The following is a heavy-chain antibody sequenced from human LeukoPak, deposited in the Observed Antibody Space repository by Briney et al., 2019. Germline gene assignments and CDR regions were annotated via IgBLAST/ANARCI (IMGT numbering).Heavy chain of an antibody. D-gene: IGHD3-16*02. CDR1: GASVGSAGYY. J-gene: IGHJ4*02. CDR3: ARTQSQSGSYRYYFGY. CDR2: IYYIRNT. Sequence: SETLSLACTVSGASVGSAGYYWSWIRQPPGGGLEWIGYIYYIRNTNYNPSLKSRVTMSLDPSKNQFSLKLNSVTAADTAVYYCARTQSQSGSYRYYFGYWGQGTLVTVSS. V-gene: IGHV4-61*08.